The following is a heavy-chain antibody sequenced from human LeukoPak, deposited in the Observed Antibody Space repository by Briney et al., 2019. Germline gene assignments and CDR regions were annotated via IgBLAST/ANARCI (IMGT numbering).Heavy chain of an antibody. J-gene: IGHJ3*02. V-gene: IGHV3-15*01. Sequence: GGSLRLSCAASGFTFSNAWMSWVRQAPGKGLEWVGRIKSKTDGGTTDYAAPVKGRFTISRDDSKNTLYLQMNSLKTEDTAVYYCTTSITMIVVARGAFDIWGQGTMVTASS. CDR3: TTSITMIVVARGAFDI. CDR2: IKSKTDGGTT. D-gene: IGHD3-22*01. CDR1: GFTFSNAW.